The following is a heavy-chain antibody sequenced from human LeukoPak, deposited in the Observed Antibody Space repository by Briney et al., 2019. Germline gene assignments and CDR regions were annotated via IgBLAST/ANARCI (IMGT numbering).Heavy chain of an antibody. D-gene: IGHD1-1*01. CDR2: IYYSGST. CDR3: ARAHNDGWFDP. J-gene: IGHJ5*02. Sequence: PSETLSLTCAASGDSISSGGYYWGCIRQHPGKALEWIGYIYYSGSTYYNPPLKSRVAISLDTSKNQFSLKLSSVTAADTAMYYCARAHNDGWFDPWGQGTLVTVSS. V-gene: IGHV4-31*11. CDR1: GDSISSGGYY.